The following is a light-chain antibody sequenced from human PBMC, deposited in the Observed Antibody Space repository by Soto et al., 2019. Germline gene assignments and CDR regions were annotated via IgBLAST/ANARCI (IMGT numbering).Light chain of an antibody. CDR1: SRDVGSYNL. CDR2: EVS. CDR3: CSYAGSSTPYV. V-gene: IGLV2-23*02. Sequence: QSVLTQPASVSGSPGQSITISCTGTSRDVGSYNLVSWYQQHPGKAPKLMIYEVSKRPSGVSNRFPGSKSGNTASLTISGLQAEDDADYYCCSYAGSSTPYVFGTGTKVTVL. J-gene: IGLJ1*01.